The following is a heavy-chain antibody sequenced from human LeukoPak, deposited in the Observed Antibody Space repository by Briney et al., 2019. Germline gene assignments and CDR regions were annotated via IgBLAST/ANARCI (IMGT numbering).Heavy chain of an antibody. V-gene: IGHV4-34*01. Sequence: SETLSLTCAVYGGSFSGYYWTWIRQPPGKGLEWIGEINHSGSTNYNPSLKSRVTISVDTSKKQLSLKLSSGTAADTAVYYCARRSYGYYYFMDVWGKGTTVTVSS. CDR3: ARRSYGYYYFMDV. J-gene: IGHJ6*03. CDR2: INHSGST. D-gene: IGHD4-17*01. CDR1: GGSFSGYY.